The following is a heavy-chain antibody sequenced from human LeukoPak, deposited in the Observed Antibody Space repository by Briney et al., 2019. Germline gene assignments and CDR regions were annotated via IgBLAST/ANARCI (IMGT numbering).Heavy chain of an antibody. V-gene: IGHV1-2*02. Sequence: ASVKVSCKASGYTFTGYYMHWVRQAPGQGLEWMGWINPNSGGTNYAQKFQGRVTMTRDTSISTAYMELSRLRSDDTAVYYCARVPGGGTTSLIAAAGKDAFDIWGQGTMVTVSS. CDR2: INPNSGGT. CDR1: GYTFTGYY. J-gene: IGHJ3*02. CDR3: ARVPGGGTTSLIAAAGKDAFDI. D-gene: IGHD6-13*01.